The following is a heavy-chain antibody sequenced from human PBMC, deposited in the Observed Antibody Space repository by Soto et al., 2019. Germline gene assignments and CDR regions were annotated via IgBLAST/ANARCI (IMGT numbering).Heavy chain of an antibody. CDR2: INHSGST. J-gene: IGHJ4*02. V-gene: IGHV4-34*01. CDR1: GGYFSGYY. CDR3: AIVNGLSKWLQLGFDD. D-gene: IGHD5-12*01. Sequence: SSEALSLTCAVYGGYFSGYYWSWIRQPTGKGLEWIGEINHSGSTNYNPSLKSRVTISVDTSKNQFSLKLSSVTAADTAVYYCAIVNGLSKWLQLGFDDWGQGTPVT.